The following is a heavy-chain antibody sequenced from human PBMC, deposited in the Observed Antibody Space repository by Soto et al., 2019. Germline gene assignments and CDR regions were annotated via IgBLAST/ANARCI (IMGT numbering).Heavy chain of an antibody. Sequence: QVQLQESGPGLVKPSQTLSLTCPVSGGSISSGGYYWSWIRQHPGKGLEWIGYIYYSGSTYYNPSLKSRVTISVATSKNQFSLKLSSVTAADTAVYYCARAMFGELSIRAFDYWGQGTLVTVSS. V-gene: IGHV4-31*03. CDR3: ARAMFGELSIRAFDY. J-gene: IGHJ4*02. CDR1: GGSISSGGYY. CDR2: IYYSGST. D-gene: IGHD3-10*02.